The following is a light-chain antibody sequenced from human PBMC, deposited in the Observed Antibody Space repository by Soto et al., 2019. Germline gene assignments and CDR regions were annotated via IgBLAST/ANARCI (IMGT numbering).Light chain of an antibody. V-gene: IGKV4-1*01. Sequence: DIVMTQSPDSMAVSLGERATINCKSSQSVLSSSNNQNQLAWYQQKPGQSPKLLIYWASTRESGVPVRFGGSGSGTDFTLTISSLQAEDVAFYYCQQYYSPPYTFGQGTKLEIK. J-gene: IGKJ2*01. CDR1: QSVLSSSNNQNQ. CDR3: QQYYSPPYT. CDR2: WAS.